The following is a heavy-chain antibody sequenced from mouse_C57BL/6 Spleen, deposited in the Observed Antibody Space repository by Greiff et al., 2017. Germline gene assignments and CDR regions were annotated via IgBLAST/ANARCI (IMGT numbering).Heavy chain of an antibody. D-gene: IGHD1-1*01. V-gene: IGHV1-52*01. CDR2: IYPGGSNT. CDR3: ARTGSGYFDY. Sequence: QVQLQQPGAELVRPGASVKLSCKASGYTFTSYWMHWVKQRPVQGLEWIGNIYPGGSNTHYNQKFKGKATLTVDKSSSTAYMQLSSLTSEDSAVYYCARTGSGYFDYWGQGTTLTVAS. CDR1: GYTFTSYW. J-gene: IGHJ2*01.